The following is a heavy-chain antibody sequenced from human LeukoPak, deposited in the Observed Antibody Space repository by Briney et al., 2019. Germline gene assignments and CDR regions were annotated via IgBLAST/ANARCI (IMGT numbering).Heavy chain of an antibody. J-gene: IGHJ6*03. V-gene: IGHV3-48*04. Sequence: GGSLRLSCAASGFTFSSYSMNWVRQAPGKGLEWVSYISSSGSTIYYADPVKGRFTISRDNAKNSLYLQMNSLRAEDTAVYYCAELGITMIGGVWGKGTTVTVSS. CDR2: ISSSGSTI. CDR1: GFTFSSYS. D-gene: IGHD3-10*02. CDR3: AELGITMIGGV.